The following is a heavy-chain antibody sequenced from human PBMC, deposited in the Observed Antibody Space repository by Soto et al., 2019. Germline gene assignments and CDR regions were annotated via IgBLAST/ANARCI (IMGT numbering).Heavy chain of an antibody. Sequence: SGPTLVNPKETLTLTCSVSGFSLSNPRGGVRWIRQPPGKALEWLAHIFSNDEKAYSASLESRLTISKDTSKRQVVLTMTNMDPVDTAPYYCARIRIAAAGNTFDYWGQGTLLTVSS. D-gene: IGHD6-13*01. CDR3: ARIRIAAAGNTFDY. CDR2: IFSNDEK. CDR1: GFSLSNPRGG. J-gene: IGHJ4*02. V-gene: IGHV2-26*01.